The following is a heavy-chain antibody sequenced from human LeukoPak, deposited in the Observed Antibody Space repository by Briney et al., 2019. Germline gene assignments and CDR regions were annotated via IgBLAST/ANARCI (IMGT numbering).Heavy chain of an antibody. CDR3: ARDGGIIYSGYDGEVYFDY. J-gene: IGHJ4*02. V-gene: IGHV3-11*01. CDR2: ISSSGSTI. Sequence: PGGSLRLSCAASGFTFSDYYMSWIRQAPGKGLEWVSYISSSGSTIYYADSVKGRFTISWDNAKNSLYLQMNSLRAEDTAVYYCARDGGIIYSGYDGEVYFDYWGQGTLVTVSS. CDR1: GFTFSDYY. D-gene: IGHD5-12*01.